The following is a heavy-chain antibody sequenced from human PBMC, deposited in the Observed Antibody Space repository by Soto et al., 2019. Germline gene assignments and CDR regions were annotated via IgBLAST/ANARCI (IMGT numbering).Heavy chain of an antibody. CDR1: GFSLSTSGMC. V-gene: IGHV2-70*01. J-gene: IGHJ6*02. Sequence: SGPTLVNPTQTLTLTCTFSGFSLSTSGMCVSWIRQPPGKALEWLALIDWDDDKYYSTSLKTRLTISKDTSKNQVVLTMTNMDPVDTATYYCARIRAYYGSGSYYPSYYYYGMDVWGQGTTVTVSS. D-gene: IGHD3-10*01. CDR2: IDWDDDK. CDR3: ARIRAYYGSGSYYPSYYYYGMDV.